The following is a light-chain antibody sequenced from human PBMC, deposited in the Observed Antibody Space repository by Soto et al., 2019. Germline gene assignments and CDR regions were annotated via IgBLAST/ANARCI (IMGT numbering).Light chain of an antibody. V-gene: IGKV3-20*01. CDR3: QQYNSYWT. J-gene: IGKJ1*01. Sequence: ETVLTQSPGTLSLSPGERATLSCRASQSVSSNYLAWYQQKPGQAPRLLMYGASTRATGIPDRFSGSGSGTDFTLTISRLEPEDFATYYCQQYNSYWTFGQGTKVEIK. CDR2: GAS. CDR1: QSVSSNY.